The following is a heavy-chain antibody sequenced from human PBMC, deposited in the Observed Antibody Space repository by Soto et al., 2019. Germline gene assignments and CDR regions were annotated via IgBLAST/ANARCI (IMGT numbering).Heavy chain of an antibody. CDR2: IYYSGST. D-gene: IGHD6-19*01. Sequence: SETLSLTCSVSGGSINSNSYFWGWVRQPPGKGLEWIGSIYYSGSTYYNPSLRSRVTISVDTSKNQFSLKLSSVTAADTAVFYCARHYSSGSRNWFDPWGQGTLVTVSS. CDR1: GGSINSNSYF. V-gene: IGHV4-39*01. J-gene: IGHJ5*02. CDR3: ARHYSSGSRNWFDP.